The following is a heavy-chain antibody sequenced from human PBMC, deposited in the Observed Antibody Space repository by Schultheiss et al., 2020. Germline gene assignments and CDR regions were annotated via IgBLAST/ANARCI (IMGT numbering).Heavy chain of an antibody. D-gene: IGHD6-19*01. J-gene: IGHJ4*02. CDR1: GFTFSSYG. CDR3: ATNSSGFYY. CDR2: ISYDGSNK. V-gene: IGHV3-30*03. Sequence: GGSLRLSCAASGFTFSSYGMHWVRQAPGKGLEWVAVISYDGSNKYYADSVKGRFTISRDNAKNSLYLQMNSLRAEDTAVYYCATNSSGFYYWGQGTLVTVSS.